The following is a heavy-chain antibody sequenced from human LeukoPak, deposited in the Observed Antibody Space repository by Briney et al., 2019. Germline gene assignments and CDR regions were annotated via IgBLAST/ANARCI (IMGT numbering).Heavy chain of an antibody. CDR3: ARGAPGGNDYGDY. CDR2: ISHSGTT. Sequence: SETLSLTCDVSGGSITQTNYWTWVRQPPGKGLEWIGEISHSGTTNYNPSLESRVSLSLDKSKNQLSLTLNSVTAADTAVYYCARGAPGGNDYGDYWGQGTLVTVSS. J-gene: IGHJ4*02. CDR1: GGSITQTNY. V-gene: IGHV4-4*02.